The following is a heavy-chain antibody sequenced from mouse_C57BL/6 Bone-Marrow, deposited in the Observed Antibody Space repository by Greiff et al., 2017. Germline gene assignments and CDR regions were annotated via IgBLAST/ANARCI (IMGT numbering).Heavy chain of an antibody. CDR3: ARSGPLGRSFDY. Sequence: VQLQQPGAELVKPGASVTMSCKASGYTFTSYWITWVKQRPGQGLEWIGDIYPTSGRTNYNEKFKSKAILTVDTSSNTAYMQLSSLTSEDSAVFYCARSGPLGRSFDYWGQGTTLTGSS. D-gene: IGHD4-1*01. V-gene: IGHV1-55*01. CDR1: GYTFTSYW. CDR2: IYPTSGRT. J-gene: IGHJ2*01.